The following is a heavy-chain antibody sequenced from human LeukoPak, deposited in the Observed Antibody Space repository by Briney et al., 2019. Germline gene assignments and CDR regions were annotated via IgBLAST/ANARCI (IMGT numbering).Heavy chain of an antibody. CDR3: AREDDSSGYNFDY. CDR1: RFTFSSYK. V-gene: IGHV3-48*03. Sequence: GGSLRLSCAASRFTFSSYKMHWVRQAPGKGLEWVSYIRSSGSTIYYGDSVKGRFTISRDNARGSLYLQMNSLRAEDTAVYYCAREDDSSGYNFDYWGQGTLVTVSS. J-gene: IGHJ4*02. D-gene: IGHD3-22*01. CDR2: IRSSGSTI.